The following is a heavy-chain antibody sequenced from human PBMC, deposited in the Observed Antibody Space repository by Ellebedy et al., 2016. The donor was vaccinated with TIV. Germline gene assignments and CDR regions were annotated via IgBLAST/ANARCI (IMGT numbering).Heavy chain of an antibody. J-gene: IGHJ4*02. D-gene: IGHD2-15*01. CDR3: ARDRGRNDY. Sequence: GESLKISXAASGFTFSSYGMHWVRQAPGKGLEWVAVIWYDGSNKYYADSVKGRFTISRDNAKNSLYLQMNSLRAEDTAVYYCARDRGRNDYWGQGTLVTVSS. CDR2: IWYDGSNK. CDR1: GFTFSSYG. V-gene: IGHV3-33*01.